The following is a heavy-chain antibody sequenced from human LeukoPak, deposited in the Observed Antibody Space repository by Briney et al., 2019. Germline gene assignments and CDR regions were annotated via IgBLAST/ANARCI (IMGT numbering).Heavy chain of an antibody. J-gene: IGHJ4*02. V-gene: IGHV3-11*01. CDR3: ARDRSSYYYDSSGEGDY. CDR2: ISSSGSTI. D-gene: IGHD3-22*01. Sequence: GSLRLSCAASGFTFSDYYMSWIRQAPGKGLEWVSYISSSGSTIYYADSVKGRFTISRDNAKNSLYLQMNSLRAEDTAVYYCARDRSSYYYDSSGEGDYWGQGTLVTVSS. CDR1: GFTFSDYY.